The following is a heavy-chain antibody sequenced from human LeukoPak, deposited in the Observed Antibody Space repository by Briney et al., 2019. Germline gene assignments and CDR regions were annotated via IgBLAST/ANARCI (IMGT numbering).Heavy chain of an antibody. CDR1: GGSISTYY. CDR3: ARVGYDSAFDI. Sequence: PSETLSLTCTVSGGSISTYYWSLIRQPPGKGLEWIGYIFYSGNTNYNPSLKSRVTISVDTSKNQFSLKLSSVTAADTAVYYCARVGYDSAFDIWGQGTMVTVSS. J-gene: IGHJ3*02. D-gene: IGHD5-12*01. V-gene: IGHV4-59*01. CDR2: IFYSGNT.